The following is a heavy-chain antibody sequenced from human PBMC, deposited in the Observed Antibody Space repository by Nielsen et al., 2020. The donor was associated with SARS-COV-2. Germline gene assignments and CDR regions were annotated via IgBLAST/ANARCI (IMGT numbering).Heavy chain of an antibody. CDR3: ARTGYCTNGVCYRGWFDP. CDR1: GFSLSTSGMC. CDR2: IDWDDDK. D-gene: IGHD2-8*01. J-gene: IGHJ5*02. Sequence: SGPTLVTPTQTLTLTCTFSGFSLSTSGMCVSWIRQPPGKALEWLARIDWDDDKYYSTSLKTRLTISKDTSKNQVVLTMTNMDPVDTATYYCARTGYCTNGVCYRGWFDPWGQGTLVTVSS. V-gene: IGHV2-70*11.